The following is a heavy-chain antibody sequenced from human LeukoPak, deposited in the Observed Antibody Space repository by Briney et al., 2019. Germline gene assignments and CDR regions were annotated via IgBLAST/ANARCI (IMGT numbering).Heavy chain of an antibody. CDR1: GFTFSNFW. CDR3: AQDVRIEEVPLLGPGF. V-gene: IGHV3-74*01. J-gene: IGHJ4*02. CDR2: INSDESTT. Sequence: GGSLRLSCAASGFTFSNFWMHWVRQAPGKGLVWVSHINSDESTTNYADSVRGRFTISRDNAKNTLYLQMNSLRSEDTGLYFCAQDVRIEEVPLLGPGFWGQGTLVTVSS. D-gene: IGHD1-14*01.